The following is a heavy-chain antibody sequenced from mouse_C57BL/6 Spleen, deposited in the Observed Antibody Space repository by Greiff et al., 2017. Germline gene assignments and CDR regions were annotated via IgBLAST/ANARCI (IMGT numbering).Heavy chain of an antibody. CDR1: GYAFSSYW. J-gene: IGHJ2*01. V-gene: IGHV1-80*01. CDR2: IYPGDGDT. D-gene: IGHD1-1*01. CDR3: ARKDTTVEVYFDY. Sequence: QVQLQQSGAELVKPGASVKISCKASGYAFSSYWMNWVKQRPGKGLEWIGQIYPGDGDTNYNGKFKGKATLTADKSSSTAYRQLSSLTSEDSAVYFYARKDTTVEVYFDYWGQGTTLTVSS.